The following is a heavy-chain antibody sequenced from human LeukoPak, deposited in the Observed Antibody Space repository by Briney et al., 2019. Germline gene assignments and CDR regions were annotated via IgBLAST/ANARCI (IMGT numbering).Heavy chain of an antibody. CDR2: INSDGSST. CDR3: ARDHRGSGSRYYYYYMDV. Sequence: GGSLRLSCAASGFTFSSYWMHWVRQAPGKGLVWVSRINSDGSSTSYADSVKGRFTISRDNAKNTLFLQMNSLRAEDTAVYYCARDHRGSGSRYYYYYMDVWGKGTTVTISS. V-gene: IGHV3-74*01. J-gene: IGHJ6*03. CDR1: GFTFSSYW. D-gene: IGHD3-10*01.